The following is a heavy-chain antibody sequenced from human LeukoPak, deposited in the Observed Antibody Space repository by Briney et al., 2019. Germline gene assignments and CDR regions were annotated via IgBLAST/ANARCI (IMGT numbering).Heavy chain of an antibody. J-gene: IGHJ6*02. V-gene: IGHV3-9*01. CDR3: AKGSELLDYYYGMDV. Sequence: PGGSLRLSCAASGFTFDDYAMHWVRQAPGKGLEWVSGISWNSGSIGYADSVKGRFTISRDNAKNSLYLQMNSLRAEDTALYYCAKGSELLDYYYGMDVWGQGTTVTVSS. CDR1: GFTFDDYA. CDR2: ISWNSGSI. D-gene: IGHD2-15*01.